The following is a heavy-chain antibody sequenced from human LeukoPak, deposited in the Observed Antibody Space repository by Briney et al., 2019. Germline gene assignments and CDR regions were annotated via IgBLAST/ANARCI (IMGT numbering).Heavy chain of an antibody. D-gene: IGHD2-2*01. V-gene: IGHV3-30-3*01. CDR1: GFTFSSYA. Sequence: GGSLRLSCAASGFTFSSYAMHWVRQAPGKGLEWVAVISYDGSNKYYADSVKGRFTISRDNSKNTLYLQMNSLRAEDTAVYYCARGRDIVVVPDAMLTSDAFDVWGQGTMVTVSS. CDR2: ISYDGSNK. J-gene: IGHJ3*01. CDR3: ARGRDIVVVPDAMLTSDAFDV.